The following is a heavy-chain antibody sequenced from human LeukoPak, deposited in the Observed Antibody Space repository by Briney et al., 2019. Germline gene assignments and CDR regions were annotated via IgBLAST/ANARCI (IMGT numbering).Heavy chain of an antibody. Sequence: GASLKISFKGSGSRFTSYWIGWVRPMPGKGLEWMGIIYPGDSDTRYSPSFQGQVTTSADKSISTAYLQWSSLKASDTAMYYCARLEVLNWFDPWGQGTLVTVSS. CDR3: ARLEVLNWFDP. CDR1: GSRFTSYW. CDR2: IYPGDSDT. D-gene: IGHD1-1*01. V-gene: IGHV5-51*01. J-gene: IGHJ5*02.